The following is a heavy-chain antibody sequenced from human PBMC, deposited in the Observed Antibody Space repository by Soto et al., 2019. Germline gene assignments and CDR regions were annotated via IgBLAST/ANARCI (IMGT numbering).Heavy chain of an antibody. CDR3: AKDRSVMARGAILTLLNSFFDY. Sequence: GGSLRLSCAASGFTFSSHAMSWVRQAPGKGLEWVSAISGSADSMYYADSVKGRFTISRDNSKNTLNLQMNSLRAEDTAVYYCAKDRSVMARGAILTLLNSFFDYWGPGTPLTVSS. V-gene: IGHV3-23*01. J-gene: IGHJ4*02. CDR2: ISGSADSM. D-gene: IGHD3-10*01. CDR1: GFTFSSHA.